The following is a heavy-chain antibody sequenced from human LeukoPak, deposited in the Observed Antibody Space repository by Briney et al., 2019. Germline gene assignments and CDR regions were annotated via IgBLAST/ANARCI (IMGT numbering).Heavy chain of an antibody. D-gene: IGHD2-8*01. CDR1: GFTFNNAW. CDR3: TTVTDGGSDF. J-gene: IGHJ4*02. Sequence: GGSLRLSCAASGFTFNNAWMSWVRQAPGKGLEWVGRIKSKINDGTADYAAPVKGRFTISRDDLKNTLYLQMNSLKTEDTAVYYCTTVTDGGSDFWGQGTLVTVSS. V-gene: IGHV3-15*01. CDR2: IKSKINDGTA.